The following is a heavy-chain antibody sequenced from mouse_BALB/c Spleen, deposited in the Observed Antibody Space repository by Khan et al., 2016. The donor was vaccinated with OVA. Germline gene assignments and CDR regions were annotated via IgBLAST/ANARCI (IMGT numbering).Heavy chain of an antibody. CDR1: GYSITSDSA. CDR2: INYSGST. V-gene: IGHV3-2*02. CDR3: ARGVRLTY. J-gene: IGHJ3*01. D-gene: IGHD2-14*01. Sequence: EVQLQESGPGLVKPSQSLSLTCTVTGYSITSDSAWNWIRQFPGNKLEWMGYINYSGSTSYHPSLKSRFSITRDTSKNQFFLKLNSVTTKNTATYFCARGVRLTYWGQGTLVTVSA.